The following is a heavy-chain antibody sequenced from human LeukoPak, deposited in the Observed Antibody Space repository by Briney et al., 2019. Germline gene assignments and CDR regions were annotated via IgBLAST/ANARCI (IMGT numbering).Heavy chain of an antibody. V-gene: IGHV3-72*01. CDR1: GFIFSDYI. J-gene: IGHJ3*02. CDR2: IRRKRNGYTT. CDR3: SRDGPQGDQSGFDI. Sequence: GGSLRLSCAGSGFIFSDYILDWVRQVPGKGREWIGRIRRKRNGYTTEFAAAGEGRFTISRDDSENSLYLHMNNLKTEDTAVYYCSRDGPQGDQSGFDIWGQGTMVTVSS. D-gene: IGHD2-21*01.